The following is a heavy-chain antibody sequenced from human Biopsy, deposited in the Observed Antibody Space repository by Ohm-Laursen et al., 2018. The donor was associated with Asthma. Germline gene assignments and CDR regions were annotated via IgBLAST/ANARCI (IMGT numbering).Heavy chain of an antibody. V-gene: IGHV1-18*01. CDR2: ISVYNGNT. D-gene: IGHD3-10*01. CDR3: ARAVDYSHYYGMDV. CDR1: GYTFNSAG. J-gene: IGHJ6*02. Sequence: SVKVSCKTPGYTFNSAGITWVRQAPGQGLEWMGWISVYNGNTKVAQKLQDRVTMITDTSTSTAYMELRSLRSDDTAVYFCARAVDYSHYYGMDVWGQGTTVTVS.